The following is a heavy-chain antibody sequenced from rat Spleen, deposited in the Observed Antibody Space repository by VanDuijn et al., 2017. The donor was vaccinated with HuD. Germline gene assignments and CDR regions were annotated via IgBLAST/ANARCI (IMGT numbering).Heavy chain of an antibody. CDR2: INTGSGIT. Sequence: QVQLQQSGAELAKPGSSVKISCKASGYTFTSYYISWIKQTTGQGLEYFGDINTGSGITNYNEKFKGKATLTVDKSSSTAFMQLSSLTPYDSAVYYCARRGFNSMDAWGQGASVTVSS. D-gene: IGHD1-4*01. V-gene: IGHV1-43*01. CDR3: ARRGFNSMDA. CDR1: GYTFTSYY. J-gene: IGHJ4*01.